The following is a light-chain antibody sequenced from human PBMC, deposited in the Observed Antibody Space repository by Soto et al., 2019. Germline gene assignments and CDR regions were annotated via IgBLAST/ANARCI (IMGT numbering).Light chain of an antibody. J-gene: IGKJ5*01. Sequence: ILLTQSPSSLSASVGDRVTMTCRASQGIDTSLAWYQQKPGKAPKLLIYAASNFQSGVPSRFSGSGSGTHFTLTISSLQPEDFATYYCQQLHGYPITFGQGTQREIK. CDR2: AAS. V-gene: IGKV1-9*01. CDR1: QGIDTS. CDR3: QQLHGYPIT.